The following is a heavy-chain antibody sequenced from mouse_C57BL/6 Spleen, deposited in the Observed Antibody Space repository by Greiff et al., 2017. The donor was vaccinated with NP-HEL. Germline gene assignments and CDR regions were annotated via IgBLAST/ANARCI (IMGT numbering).Heavy chain of an antibody. D-gene: IGHD1-1*01. CDR2: FHPYNDDT. CDR1: GYTFTTYP. CDR3: SIYYYGSPFAY. Sequence: VQLQQSGAELVKPGASVKMSCKASGYTFTTYPIEWMKQNHGTSLEWIGNFHPYNDDTKYNEKFKGKATLTVEKSSSTVYLEISRLTSDDSAVYFWSIYYYGSPFAYWGQGTLVTVAA. J-gene: IGHJ3*01. V-gene: IGHV1-47*01.